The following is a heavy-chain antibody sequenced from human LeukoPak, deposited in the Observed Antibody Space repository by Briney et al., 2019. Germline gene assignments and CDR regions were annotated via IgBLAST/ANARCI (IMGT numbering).Heavy chain of an antibody. J-gene: IGHJ4*02. D-gene: IGHD6-13*01. V-gene: IGHV3-23*01. CDR2: ISGSGGST. CDR1: GFTFSSYA. CDR3: AKDYSSSWYNPLLDY. Sequence: GGSLRLSCAASGFTFSSYAMSWVRQAPGKGLEWVSAISGSGGSTYYADSVKGRFTISRDNSKNTLYLQMNSLRAEDTAVYYCAKDYSSSWYNPLLDYWGQGTLVTVSS.